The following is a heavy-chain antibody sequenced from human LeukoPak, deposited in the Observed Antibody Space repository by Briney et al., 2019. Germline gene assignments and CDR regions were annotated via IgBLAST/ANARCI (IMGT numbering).Heavy chain of an antibody. Sequence: SETLALTCAVYGGSFGTHYWSWIRQSPAKGLEWIGEINHSGTTNYNPSLKSRVTISVDTSKNQFSLKLTSVTAADTAVYYCARKLGKGLRMVYFYYGMDVWGQGTTVTVSS. CDR3: ARKLGKGLRMVYFYYGMDV. CDR2: INHSGTT. J-gene: IGHJ6*02. D-gene: IGHD2-15*01. CDR1: GGSFGTHY. V-gene: IGHV4-34*01.